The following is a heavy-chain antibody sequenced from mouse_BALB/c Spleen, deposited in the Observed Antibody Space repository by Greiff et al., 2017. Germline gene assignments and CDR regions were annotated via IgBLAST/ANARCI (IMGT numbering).Heavy chain of an antibody. Sequence: DVQLQESGPGLVKPSQSLSLTCTVTGYSITSDYAWNWIRQFPGNKLEWMGYISYSGSTSYNPSLKSRISITRDTSKNQFFLQLNSVTTEDTATYYCARSYDYDAYAMDYWGQGTSVTVSS. CDR1: GYSITSDYA. CDR2: ISYSGST. D-gene: IGHD2-4*01. J-gene: IGHJ4*01. CDR3: ARSYDYDAYAMDY. V-gene: IGHV3-2*02.